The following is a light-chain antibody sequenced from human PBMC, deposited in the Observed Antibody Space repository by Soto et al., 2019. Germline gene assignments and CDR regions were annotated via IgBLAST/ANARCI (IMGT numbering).Light chain of an antibody. CDR3: QRLHNYLFT. J-gene: IGKJ3*01. CDR2: AAS. CDR1: QGISSS. V-gene: IGKV1-9*01. Sequence: DIELTQSPSFLSASVGDRVTITCRASQGISSSLAWYQQGPGKAPKLLIYAASTLQRGVPSRFSGSGSGTEFTLTLSSLQPEDFATYYCQRLHNYLFTFGPGTRVDIK.